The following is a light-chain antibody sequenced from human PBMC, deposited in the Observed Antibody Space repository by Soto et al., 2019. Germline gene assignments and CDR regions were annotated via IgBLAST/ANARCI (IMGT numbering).Light chain of an antibody. CDR2: GAF. CDR1: QSVSSY. CDR3: QQRSKWPRT. V-gene: IGKV3-11*01. Sequence: EIVLTQSPATLSLSPGERATLSCRASQSVSSYLDWYQQKPGQAPRLLIYGAFNRATGIPARFSGSGSGTDFTLPIRRLRPEDFAVYYCQQRSKWPRTFGQGTKVEIK. J-gene: IGKJ1*01.